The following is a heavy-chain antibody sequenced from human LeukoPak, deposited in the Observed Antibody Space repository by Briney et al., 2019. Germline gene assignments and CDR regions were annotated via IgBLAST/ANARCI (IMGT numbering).Heavy chain of an antibody. CDR3: ATAQYYYDSSGYYTFDY. V-gene: IGHV1-24*01. CDR2: FDPEDGET. Sequence: GASVKVSCKVSGYTLTELSMHWVRQAPGKGLERMGGFDPEDGETIYAQKFQGRVTMTEGTPTDTAYMELSSLRSEDTAVYYCATAQYYYDSSGYYTFDYWGQGTLVTVSS. CDR1: GYTLTELS. D-gene: IGHD3-22*01. J-gene: IGHJ4*02.